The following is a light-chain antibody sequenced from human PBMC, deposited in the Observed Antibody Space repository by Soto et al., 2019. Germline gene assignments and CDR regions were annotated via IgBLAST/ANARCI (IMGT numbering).Light chain of an antibody. V-gene: IGKV3-20*01. CDR3: QQYGSSPPVT. J-gene: IGKJ4*01. CDR1: QSVSSSY. Sequence: EIVLTQSPGTLSLSPGERATLSCRASQSVSSSYLVWYQQKPGQAPRLLIYGASSRATGIPGRFSGSGSGTDFTLTISRVEPEDFAVYYCQQYGSSPPVTFGGGTKVEIK. CDR2: GAS.